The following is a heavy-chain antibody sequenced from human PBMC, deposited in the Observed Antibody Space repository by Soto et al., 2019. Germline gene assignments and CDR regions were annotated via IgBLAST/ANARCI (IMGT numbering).Heavy chain of an antibody. D-gene: IGHD2-21*01. CDR2: VYPSGNT. CDR3: ARLVGVAISP. Sequence: PSETLSLTCTVSGDSVTNGFYWGWIRQSAGQGLEWLGTVYPSGNTYYNPSKNQFSLSLTSVTAADTAVYYCARLVGVAISPWGQGTLVTVSS. J-gene: IGHJ4*02. CDR1: GDSVTNGFY. V-gene: IGHV4-38-2*02.